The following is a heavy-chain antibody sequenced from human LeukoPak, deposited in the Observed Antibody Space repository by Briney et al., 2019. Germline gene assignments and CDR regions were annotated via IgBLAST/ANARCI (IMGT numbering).Heavy chain of an antibody. J-gene: IGHJ6*03. D-gene: IGHD3-22*01. CDR2: ISYDGSNK. CDR1: GFPFSSYG. Sequence: PGGSLRLPCAASGFPFSSYGMHWVRQAPGKALEWVAVISYDGSNKYYADSVKGRFTISRDNSKNTLYLQMNSLRAEDTAVYYCAKEAYYYDSSGSAVYYYMDVWGKGTTVTVSS. V-gene: IGHV3-30*18. CDR3: AKEAYYYDSSGSAVYYYMDV.